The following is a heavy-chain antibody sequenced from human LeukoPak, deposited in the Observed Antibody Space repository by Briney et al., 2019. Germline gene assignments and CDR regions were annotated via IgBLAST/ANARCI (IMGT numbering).Heavy chain of an antibody. CDR2: IYPGDSDT. J-gene: IGHJ4*02. V-gene: IGHV5-51*01. CDR3: ARTFGMATSSIDY. CDR1: GYSFTNYW. D-gene: IGHD5-24*01. Sequence: GESLKISCKGSGYSFTNYWGGWVRQMPGKGLEWMGTIYPGDSDTRYSPSFQGQVTISADKSISTAYLRWSSLKASDTAVYYCARTFGMATSSIDYWGPGTLVTASS.